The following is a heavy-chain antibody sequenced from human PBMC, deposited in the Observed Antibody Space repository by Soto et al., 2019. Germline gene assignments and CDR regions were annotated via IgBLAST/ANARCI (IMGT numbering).Heavy chain of an antibody. CDR3: ARLWYCSSTSCYAPYYYYYMDV. Sequence: SLTCTVSGGSISSYYWSWIRQPPGKGLEWIGYIYYSGSTNYNPSLKSRVTISVDTSKNQFSLKLSSVTAADTVVYYCARLWYCSSTSCYAPYYYYYMDVWGKGTTVTVSS. CDR1: GGSISSYY. CDR2: IYYSGST. J-gene: IGHJ6*03. V-gene: IGHV4-59*08. D-gene: IGHD2-2*01.